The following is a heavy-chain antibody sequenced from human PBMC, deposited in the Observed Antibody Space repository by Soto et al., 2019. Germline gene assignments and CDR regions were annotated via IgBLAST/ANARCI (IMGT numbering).Heavy chain of an antibody. V-gene: IGHV3-15*01. CDR2: IKSKTEGGTKT. D-gene: IGHD4-4*01. Sequence: CAASGFTFSNAWMSWVRQAPGTGLEWIGRIKSKTEGGTKTYYADSVKGRFTISRDNSMNTLYLQMDSLRAEDTAIYYCTKEHSNYPDNWFDPWGQGTRVTVS. CDR3: TKEHSNYPDNWFDP. J-gene: IGHJ5*02. CDR1: GFTFSNAW.